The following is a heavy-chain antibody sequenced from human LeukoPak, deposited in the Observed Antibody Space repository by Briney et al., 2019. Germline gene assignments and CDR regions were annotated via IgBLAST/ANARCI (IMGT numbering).Heavy chain of an antibody. V-gene: IGHV4-39*07. CDR3: ARSTGLASYSSSSVDYFDY. Sequence: SETLSLTCTVSGGSISSSSYYWGWIRQPPGKGLEWIGSIYYSGSTYYNPSFKSRVTISVDTSKNQFSLKLSSVTAADTAVYYCARSTGLASYSSSSVDYFDYWGQGTLVTVSS. D-gene: IGHD6-6*01. CDR2: IYYSGST. J-gene: IGHJ4*02. CDR1: GGSISSSSYY.